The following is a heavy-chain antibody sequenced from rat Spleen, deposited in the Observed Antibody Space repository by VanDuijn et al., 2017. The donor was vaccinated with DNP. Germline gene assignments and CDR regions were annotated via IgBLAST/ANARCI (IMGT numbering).Heavy chain of an antibody. CDR3: TTDRITTGDY. Sequence: EVQLVESGGGLVQPGRSLKVSCAASGFTLSNYGIHWIRQAPTKGLEWVASISPSGGSTYYRDSVKDRFTISRDNAKSSLYLQMDSLRSEDTATYYCTTDRITTGDYWGQGVMVTVSS. D-gene: IGHD1-10*01. V-gene: IGHV5-19*01. CDR2: ISPSGGST. J-gene: IGHJ2*01. CDR1: GFTLSNYG.